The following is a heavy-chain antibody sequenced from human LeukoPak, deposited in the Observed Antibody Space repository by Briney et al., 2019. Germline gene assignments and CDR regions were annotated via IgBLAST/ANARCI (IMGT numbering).Heavy chain of an antibody. Sequence: VASVKVSCKASGYTFTSYGISWVRQAPGQGLEWMGWISAYNGNTNYAQKLQGRVTKTTDTSTSTAYMELRSLRSDDTAVYYCAREGYDILTGYQLDYWGQGTLVTVSS. CDR3: AREGYDILTGYQLDY. CDR2: ISAYNGNT. V-gene: IGHV1-18*01. D-gene: IGHD3-9*01. J-gene: IGHJ4*02. CDR1: GYTFTSYG.